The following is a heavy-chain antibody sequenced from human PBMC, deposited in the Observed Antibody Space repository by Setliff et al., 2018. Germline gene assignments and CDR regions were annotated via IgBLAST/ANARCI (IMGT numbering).Heavy chain of an antibody. CDR1: GYSFTSYW. Sequence: GESLKISCKGSGYSFTSYWIGWVRQMPGKGLEWMGIIYPGDSDTRYSPSFQGQVTISADKSISTAYLLWSSLKASDTAMYYCARQAVAGNDAFDIWGQGTMVTVSS. CDR2: IYPGDSDT. CDR3: ARQAVAGNDAFDI. J-gene: IGHJ3*02. D-gene: IGHD6-19*01. V-gene: IGHV5-51*01.